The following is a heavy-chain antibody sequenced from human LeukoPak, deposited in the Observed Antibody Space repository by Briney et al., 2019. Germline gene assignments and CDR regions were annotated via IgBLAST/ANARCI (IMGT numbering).Heavy chain of an antibody. CDR3: ARLDCSSTSCYLHY. Sequence: PGGSLRLSCAASGFTFSWYGMHWVRQPPGKGLEWIGEINHSGSTNYNPSLKSRVTISVDTSKNQFSLKLSSVTAADTAVYYCARLDCSSTSCYLHYWGQGTLVTVSS. D-gene: IGHD2-2*01. J-gene: IGHJ4*02. CDR2: INHSGST. CDR1: GFTFSWYG. V-gene: IGHV4-34*01.